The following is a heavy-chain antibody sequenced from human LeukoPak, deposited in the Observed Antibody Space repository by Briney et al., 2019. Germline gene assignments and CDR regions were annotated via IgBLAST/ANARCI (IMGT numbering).Heavy chain of an antibody. V-gene: IGHV1-69*13. CDR1: GGTFSSYA. J-gene: IGHJ4*02. Sequence: SVKVSCKASGGTFSSYAISWVRQAPGQGLEWMGGIIPIFGTANYAQKFQGRVTITADESTSTAYMELSSLRSEDTAVYYCVRDPGYCSSTSCYPYYFDYWGQGTLVTVSS. CDR2: IIPIFGTA. CDR3: VRDPGYCSSTSCYPYYFDY. D-gene: IGHD2-2*01.